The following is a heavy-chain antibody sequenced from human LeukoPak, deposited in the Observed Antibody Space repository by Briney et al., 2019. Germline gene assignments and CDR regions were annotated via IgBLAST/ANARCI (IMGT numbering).Heavy chain of an antibody. J-gene: IGHJ4*02. CDR1: GFTFSSYG. CDR2: IWYDGSNK. D-gene: IGHD3-22*01. Sequence: GGSLRLSCAASGFTFSSYGMHWVRQAPGKGLEWVAVIWYDGSNKYYADSMKGRFTISRDNSKNTLYLQMNSLRAEDTAVYYCARGGMSTYYDSGGYNSYWGQGTLVTVSS. CDR3: ARGGMSTYYDSGGYNSY. V-gene: IGHV3-33*01.